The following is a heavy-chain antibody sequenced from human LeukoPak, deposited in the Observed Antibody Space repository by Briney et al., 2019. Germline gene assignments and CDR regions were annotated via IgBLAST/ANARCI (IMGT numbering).Heavy chain of an antibody. CDR1: GYTFTSYA. CDR3: ARPAGRENRPVLRYFDWLSVDPLGWAGFDP. J-gene: IGHJ5*02. Sequence: ASVKVSCKASGYTFTSYAMNWVRQAPGQGLEWMGWINTNTGYPTYAQGFTGRFVFSLDTSVSTAYLQISSLKAEDTAVYYCARPAGRENRPVLRYFDWLSVDPLGWAGFDPWGQGTLVTVSS. V-gene: IGHV7-4-1*02. CDR2: INTNTGYP. D-gene: IGHD3-9*01.